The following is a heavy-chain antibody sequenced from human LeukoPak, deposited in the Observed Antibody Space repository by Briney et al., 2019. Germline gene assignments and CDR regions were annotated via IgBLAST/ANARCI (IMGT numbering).Heavy chain of an antibody. Sequence: GGSLRLSCAASGFTFSSYAMSWVRQAPGKGLEWVSAISGSGGSTYYADSVKGRFTISRDNAKNSLYLQMNSLRAEDTAVYYCARDGESSSLDYWGQGTLVTVSS. D-gene: IGHD6-13*01. CDR2: ISGSGGST. CDR1: GFTFSSYA. V-gene: IGHV3-23*01. CDR3: ARDGESSSLDY. J-gene: IGHJ4*02.